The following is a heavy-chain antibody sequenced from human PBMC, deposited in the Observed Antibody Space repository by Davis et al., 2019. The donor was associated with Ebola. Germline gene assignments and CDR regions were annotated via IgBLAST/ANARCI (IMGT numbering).Heavy chain of an antibody. CDR3: ARAIAPSINDAVDV. D-gene: IGHD5-12*01. Sequence: PSETLSLTCAVYGGSFSGYYWNWIRQSPAKGLEWIGEIGHRGNTNYNPSLKSRVTIDIDTAKNQFSLRLGSLTAADTAVYYCARAIAPSINDAVDVWGQGTMVTVSS. V-gene: IGHV4-34*01. CDR1: GGSFSGYY. J-gene: IGHJ3*01. CDR2: IGHRGNT.